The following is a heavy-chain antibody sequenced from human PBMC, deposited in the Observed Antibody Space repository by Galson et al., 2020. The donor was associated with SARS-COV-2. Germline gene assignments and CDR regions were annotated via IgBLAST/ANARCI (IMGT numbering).Heavy chain of an antibody. Sequence: SETLSLTCGVSGGSFNDYSWSWIRQSPGKGLEWIGDINHRGITKYNASLESRVSITVDTSRNQFSLSLKSVTAADTGLYFCARLRRWLQFTEYYYFDNWGQGTLVSVSS. CDR1: GGSFNDYS. V-gene: IGHV4-34*01. D-gene: IGHD6-19*01. CDR2: INHRGIT. J-gene: IGHJ4*02. CDR3: ARLRRWLQFTEYYYFDN.